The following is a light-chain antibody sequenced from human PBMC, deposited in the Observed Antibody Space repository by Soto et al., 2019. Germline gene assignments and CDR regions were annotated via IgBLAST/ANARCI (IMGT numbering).Light chain of an antibody. V-gene: IGKV3-15*01. CDR3: QQFNNWPHT. Sequence: EIVMTQSPSTLSVSTGERATLSCRASQSVYNNLAWYQQKPGQAPRLLIYGASTRATGIPARFSGSGSGTEFTLTISNLQAEDFAVYYCQQFNNWPHTLGQGTRLEIK. CDR1: QSVYNN. CDR2: GAS. J-gene: IGKJ5*01.